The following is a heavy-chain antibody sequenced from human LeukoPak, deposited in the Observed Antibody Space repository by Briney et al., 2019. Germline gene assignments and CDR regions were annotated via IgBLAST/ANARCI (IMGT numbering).Heavy chain of an antibody. CDR3: ARRATELGSSDY. Sequence: SETLSLTCTVSGGSISNSSYYWGWIRQPPGKGLEWIGSIYYSGSTYYNPSLKSRVTISVDKSKNQFSLKLISVTAADTAVYYCARRATELGSSDYWGQGTLVTVSS. V-gene: IGHV4-39*07. D-gene: IGHD3-10*01. CDR2: IYYSGST. CDR1: GGSISNSSYY. J-gene: IGHJ4*02.